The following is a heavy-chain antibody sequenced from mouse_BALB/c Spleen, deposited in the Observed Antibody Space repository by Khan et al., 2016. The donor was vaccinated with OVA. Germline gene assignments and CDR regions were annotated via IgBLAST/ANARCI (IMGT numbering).Heavy chain of an antibody. CDR3: ARMGRREDFDY. Sequence: VQLQQSGAELAKPGASVKMSCKASGYTFINYWILWVKQRPGQGLEWIGYINPSTAYTEYNQNFKDKATLTADKSSRTAYMQLNSLTSEDSADYYCARMGRREDFDYWGKGTTLTVSS. V-gene: IGHV1-7*01. CDR1: GYTFINYW. J-gene: IGHJ2*01. CDR2: INPSTAYT.